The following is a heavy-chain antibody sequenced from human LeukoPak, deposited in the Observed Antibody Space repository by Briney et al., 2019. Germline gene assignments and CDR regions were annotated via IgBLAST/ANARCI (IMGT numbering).Heavy chain of an antibody. CDR2: IIPIFGTA. Sequence: SVKVSCKASGGTFSSYAISWVRQAPGQGLEWMGGIIPIFGTANYAQKFQGRVTITADESTSTAYMELSSLRSEDTAVYYCASRYYDILTGYPPDYWGQGTLVTVSS. CDR3: ASRYYDILTGYPPDY. J-gene: IGHJ4*02. CDR1: GGTFSSYA. D-gene: IGHD3-9*01. V-gene: IGHV1-69*13.